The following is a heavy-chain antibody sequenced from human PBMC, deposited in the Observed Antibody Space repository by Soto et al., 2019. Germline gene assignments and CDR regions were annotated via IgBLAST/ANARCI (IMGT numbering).Heavy chain of an antibody. CDR2: IGKDGHA. D-gene: IGHD3-10*01. Sequence: EVQLVEPGGGLVQAGGSLRLSCAASGFTFRSYDMHWVRQATGKRLDWGSVIGKDGHAYSEGSVKGRFTITRENAKTSLYLQMNSLRDGYTAVYYCARGGGFGEQYSDAFDIWGQGTMVTVSS. CDR1: GFTFRSYD. J-gene: IGHJ3*02. CDR3: ARGGGFGEQYSDAFDI. V-gene: IGHV3-13*01.